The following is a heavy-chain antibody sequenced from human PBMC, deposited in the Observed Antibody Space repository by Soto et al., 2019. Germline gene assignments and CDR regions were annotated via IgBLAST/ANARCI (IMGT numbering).Heavy chain of an antibody. J-gene: IGHJ4*02. CDR3: ARDKITGLFDS. V-gene: IGHV4-34*01. Sequence: PSETLSLTCAVYGGSFSGYYRTWIRQPPGTGLEWIGEINHSGSTNYNPSLKSRVTISVDTSKNQFSLKLTSVTAADTAVYYCARDKITGLFDSWGQGVLVTVSS. CDR1: GGSFSGYY. CDR2: INHSGST. D-gene: IGHD2-8*02.